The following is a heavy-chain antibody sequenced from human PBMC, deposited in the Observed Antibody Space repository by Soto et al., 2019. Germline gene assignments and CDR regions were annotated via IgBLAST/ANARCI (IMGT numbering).Heavy chain of an antibody. D-gene: IGHD6-13*01. CDR2: IIPIFGTA. CDR3: ARQGLGVSSWAAFDY. V-gene: IGHV1-69*01. J-gene: IGHJ4*02. Sequence: QVQLVQSRAEVKKPASSVKVSCKASGGTFSSYAISWVRQAPGQGLEWMGGIIPIFGTANYAQKFQGRVTITADESTSTAYMELSSLRSEDTAVYYCARQGLGVSSWAAFDYWGQGTLVTVSS. CDR1: GGTFSSYA.